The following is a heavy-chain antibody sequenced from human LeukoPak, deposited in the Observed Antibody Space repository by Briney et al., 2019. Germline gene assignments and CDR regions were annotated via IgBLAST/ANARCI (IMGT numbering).Heavy chain of an antibody. Sequence: GGSLRLSCAASGFTFSGYAMHWVRQAPGKGLEYVSAISSNGGSTYYANSVKGRFTISRDNSKNTLYLQMGSLRAEDMAVYYCARRRGYSYDLDYWGQGTLVTVSS. CDR3: ARRRGYSYDLDY. D-gene: IGHD5-18*01. CDR2: ISSNGGST. V-gene: IGHV3-64*01. CDR1: GFTFSGYA. J-gene: IGHJ4*02.